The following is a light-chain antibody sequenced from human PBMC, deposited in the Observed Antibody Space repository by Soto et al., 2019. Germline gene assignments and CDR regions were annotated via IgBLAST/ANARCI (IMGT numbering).Light chain of an antibody. CDR1: SSDVGGYKY. CDR3: SSYAGSDLYV. J-gene: IGLJ1*01. Sequence: QSALTQPPSASGSPGQSVTISCTGTSSDVGGYKYVSWYQQHPGQAPKVIIYEVSTRPSGVPDRFSGSKSGNTASLTVSGLQAEDEADYYCSSYAGSDLYVFGSGTK. V-gene: IGLV2-8*01. CDR2: EVS.